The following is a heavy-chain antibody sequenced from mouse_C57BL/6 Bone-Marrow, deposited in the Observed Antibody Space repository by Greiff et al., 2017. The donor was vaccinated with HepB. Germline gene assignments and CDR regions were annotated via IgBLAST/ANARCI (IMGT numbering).Heavy chain of an antibody. CDR1: GFSLTSYA. D-gene: IGHD1-1*01. Sequence: QVQLKESGPGLVAPSQSLSITCTVSGFSLTSYAISWVRQPPGKGLEWLGVIWTGGGTNYNSAHKSRLSTSKDNSKSQVFLKMNSLQTDDTARYYCARIYYYLNYYAMEYWGQGTSVTVSS. J-gene: IGHJ4*01. CDR2: IWTGGGT. V-gene: IGHV2-9-1*01. CDR3: ARIYYYLNYYAMEY.